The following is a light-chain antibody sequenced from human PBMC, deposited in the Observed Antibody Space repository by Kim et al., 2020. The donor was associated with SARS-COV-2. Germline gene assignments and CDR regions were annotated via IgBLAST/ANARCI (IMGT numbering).Light chain of an antibody. V-gene: IGKV1-27*01. J-gene: IGKJ1*01. CDR1: QDISNY. CDR3: QKYNSAPPWT. CDR2: SAS. Sequence: DIQMTQSPYSLSASVGDRVTITCRASQDISNYLAWYQQKPGKVPKLLIYSASALQSGVPSRFSGSGSGTDFTLTISSLQPEDVATYYCQKYNSAPPWTFGQGTKVDIK.